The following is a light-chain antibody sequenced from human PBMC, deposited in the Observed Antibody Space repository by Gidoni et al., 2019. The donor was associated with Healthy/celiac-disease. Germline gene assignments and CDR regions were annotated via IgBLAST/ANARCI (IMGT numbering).Light chain of an antibody. Sequence: DIVLTQSPGTLSLSPWERATLSCRAIQRVSSSYLAWYQQKPGQAPRLLIYGASSRATGIPDRFSGSGSGTDFTLTISRLEPEDFAVYYCQQYGSSPAWTFGQGTKVEIK. CDR1: QRVSSSY. J-gene: IGKJ1*01. V-gene: IGKV3-20*01. CDR2: GAS. CDR3: QQYGSSPAWT.